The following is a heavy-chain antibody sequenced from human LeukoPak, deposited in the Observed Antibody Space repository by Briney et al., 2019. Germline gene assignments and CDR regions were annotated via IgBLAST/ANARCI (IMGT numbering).Heavy chain of an antibody. D-gene: IGHD3-9*01. CDR2: INPSGGST. CDR3: ARDGPGDILTGYPAYYFDY. V-gene: IGHV1-46*01. J-gene: IGHJ4*02. Sequence: ASVKVSCKASGYTSTSYYMHWVRQAPGQGLEWMGIINPSGGSTGYAQKFQGRVTMTWDTSTSTVYMVLSSLRSEDTAVYYCARDGPGDILTGYPAYYFDYWGQGTLVTVSS. CDR1: GYTSTSYY.